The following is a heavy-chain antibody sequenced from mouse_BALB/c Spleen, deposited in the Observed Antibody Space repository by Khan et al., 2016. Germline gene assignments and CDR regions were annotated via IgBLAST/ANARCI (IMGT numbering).Heavy chain of an antibody. J-gene: IGHJ1*01. CDR1: GFSLTSYG. Sequence: VQLQESGPGLVAPSQSLSITCTVSGFSLTSYGVHVVRQPPGKGLEWPGVIWVGGSTNYDSALMSRLSISKDNSKSQVFLKMNSLQTEDTAMYYCARDITTADWYFDVWGAGTTVTVSS. CDR3: ARDITTADWYFDV. D-gene: IGHD1-2*01. V-gene: IGHV2-9*02. CDR2: IWVGGST.